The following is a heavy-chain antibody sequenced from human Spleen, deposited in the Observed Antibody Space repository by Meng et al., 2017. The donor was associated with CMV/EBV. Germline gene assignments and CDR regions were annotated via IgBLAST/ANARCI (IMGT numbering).Heavy chain of an antibody. CDR3: ARGSYEGCFDP. CDR2: IR. D-gene: IGHD3-16*01. J-gene: IGHJ5*02. CDR1: RYTFTACH. Sequence: ASVKVACKASRYTFTACHMQWVRPAPGHGLEWMGWIRKFAQRFQGRVTLNRDTSISTDYMELSRLRSDGTSVYYCARGSYEGCFDPWGQGTLVTVSS. V-gene: IGHV1-2*02.